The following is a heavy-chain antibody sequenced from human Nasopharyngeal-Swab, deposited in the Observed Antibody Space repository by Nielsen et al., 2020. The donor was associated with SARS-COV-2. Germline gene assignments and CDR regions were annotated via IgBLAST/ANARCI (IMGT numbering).Heavy chain of an antibody. CDR1: GFTFSTYA. J-gene: IGHJ4*02. CDR3: AKLASSSAFDH. CDR2: ISGSDYST. V-gene: IGHV3-23*01. D-gene: IGHD6-6*01. Sequence: GESLKISCAASGFTFSTYAISWVRQAPGKGLEWVSVISGSDYSTHYADSVKGRFTISRDNSKNTLYLQMNSLRAEDTAVYYCAKLASSSAFDHWGQGTLVTVSS.